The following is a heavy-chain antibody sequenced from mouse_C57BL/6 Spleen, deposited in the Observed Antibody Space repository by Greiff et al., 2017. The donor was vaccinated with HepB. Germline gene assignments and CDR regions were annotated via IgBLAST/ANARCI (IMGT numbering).Heavy chain of an antibody. Sequence: QVQLQQSGPGLVAPSQSLSITCTVSGFSLTSYAISWVRQPPGKGLEWLGVIWTGGGTNYNSALKSRLSISKDNSKSQVFLKMNSLQTDDTARYYCARNLPYYYGSSYSYAMDYWGQGTSVTVSS. CDR1: GFSLTSYA. J-gene: IGHJ4*01. CDR2: IWTGGGT. V-gene: IGHV2-9-1*01. CDR3: ARNLPYYYGSSYSYAMDY. D-gene: IGHD1-1*01.